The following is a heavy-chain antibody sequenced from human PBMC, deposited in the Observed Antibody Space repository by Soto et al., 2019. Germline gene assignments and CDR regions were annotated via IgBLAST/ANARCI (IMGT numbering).Heavy chain of an antibody. CDR3: ARGSRSTLRVPTFDY. J-gene: IGHJ4*02. Sequence: QVQLVQSGAEVKKPGASVKVSCKASGYNFTDYGISWLRQAPGQGLACMGWISGYNGDTKCAQNLQGRVTMTTDTSTSTAYMTLRSLRSDDTGVYYGARGSRSTLRVPTFDYWGQGTLVTFSS. CDR2: ISGYNGDT. D-gene: IGHD1-26*01. CDR1: GYNFTDYG. V-gene: IGHV1-18*01.